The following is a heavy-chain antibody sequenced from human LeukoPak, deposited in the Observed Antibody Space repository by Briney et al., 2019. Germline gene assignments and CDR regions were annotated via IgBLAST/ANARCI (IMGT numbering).Heavy chain of an antibody. J-gene: IGHJ4*02. V-gene: IGHV4-61*02. CDR2: IYTSGST. D-gene: IGHD1-26*01. Sequence: SQTLSLTCTVSGGSISSGSYYWSWIRQPAGKGLEWIGRIYTSGSTNYNPSLKSRVTISVDTSKNQFSLKLSSVTAADTAVYYCAGQRWELPDYWGQGTLVTVSS. CDR3: AGQRWELPDY. CDR1: GGSISSGSYY.